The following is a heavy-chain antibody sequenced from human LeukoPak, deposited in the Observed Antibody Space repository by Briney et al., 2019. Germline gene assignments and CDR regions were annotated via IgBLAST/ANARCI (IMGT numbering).Heavy chain of an antibody. Sequence: KPSENLSRTCAVSGYSISSGYYWGWIREPPGEGLEWIGSNYHGGSTYYNQSLKGRVTISLHTSKNQFSLKLSSVTAADTAVYYCATQYDFWSGSYNTNWFDPGGQGTLVTLSS. CDR2: NYHGGST. J-gene: IGHJ5*02. CDR3: ATQYDFWSGSYNTNWFDP. V-gene: IGHV4-38-2*01. D-gene: IGHD3-3*01. CDR1: GYSISSGYY.